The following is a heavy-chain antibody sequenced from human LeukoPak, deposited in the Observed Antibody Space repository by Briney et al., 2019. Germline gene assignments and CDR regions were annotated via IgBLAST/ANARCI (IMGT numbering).Heavy chain of an antibody. J-gene: IGHJ3*02. Sequence: GGSLRLSCAASGFTFSSYAMHWVRQAPGKGLEWVSYISSSGSTIYYADSVKGRFTISRDNAKNSLYLQMNSLRAEDTAVYYCAREGRRDGYNWRGSSKPPVDAFDIWGQGTMVTVSS. D-gene: IGHD5-24*01. V-gene: IGHV3-48*03. CDR1: GFTFSSYA. CDR2: ISSSGSTI. CDR3: AREGRRDGYNWRGSSKPPVDAFDI.